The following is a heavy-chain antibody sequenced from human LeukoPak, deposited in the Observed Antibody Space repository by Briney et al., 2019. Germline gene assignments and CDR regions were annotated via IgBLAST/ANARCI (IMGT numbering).Heavy chain of an antibody. V-gene: IGHV1-8*01. CDR2: VNPHSGHT. CDR3: VRRVLNDVIFDA. J-gene: IGHJ4*02. CDR1: GYTFTNYD. Sequence: AASVRVSCKSSGYTFTNYDIYWVRQATGQGLEWMGGVNPHSGHTDYAQKFQGRVTMTRDSSISTAYLDLSSLTSEDTAVYYCVRRVLNDVIFDAWSQGTLVTVSS. D-gene: IGHD1-1*01.